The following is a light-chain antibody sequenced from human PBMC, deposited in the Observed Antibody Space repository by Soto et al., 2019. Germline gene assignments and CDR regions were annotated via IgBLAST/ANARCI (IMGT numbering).Light chain of an antibody. Sequence: EIVITQPPATLSVSPGERVTLSCRASQSVSNSLAWYQQKPGQAPRLLIYGASPRATGIPARFSGSGSGTEFTLTISSLQSEDFAVYYCQQHNNWPPITFGGGTKVEIK. CDR3: QQHNNWPPIT. CDR2: GAS. V-gene: IGKV3-15*01. J-gene: IGKJ4*01. CDR1: QSVSNS.